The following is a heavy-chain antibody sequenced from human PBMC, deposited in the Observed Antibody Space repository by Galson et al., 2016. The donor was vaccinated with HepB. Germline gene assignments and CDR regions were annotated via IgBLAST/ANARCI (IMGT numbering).Heavy chain of an antibody. CDR3: ARDPVFGD. V-gene: IGHV4-4*02. Sequence: SETLSLTCAVSGGSISNSNWWSWVRQPPGKGLEWIGDIYHSGSTNYNPSLTSRVTISVDQCKNQFSLNLISVTAADTAVYYCARDPVFGDWGQGTLVTVSS. CDR2: IYHSGST. J-gene: IGHJ4*02. CDR1: GGSISNSNW.